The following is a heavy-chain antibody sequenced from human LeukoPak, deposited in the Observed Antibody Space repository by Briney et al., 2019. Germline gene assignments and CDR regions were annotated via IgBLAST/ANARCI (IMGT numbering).Heavy chain of an antibody. D-gene: IGHD2/OR15-2a*01. Sequence: SETLSLTCAVYGGSFSGYYWSWIRQPPGKGLEWIGEINHSGSTNYNTSLKSRVTISVDTSKNQFSLKLSSVTAADTAVYYWARYLPYWYFDLWGRGTLVTVSS. J-gene: IGHJ2*01. CDR1: GGSFSGYY. V-gene: IGHV4-34*01. CDR2: INHSGST. CDR3: ARYLPYWYFDL.